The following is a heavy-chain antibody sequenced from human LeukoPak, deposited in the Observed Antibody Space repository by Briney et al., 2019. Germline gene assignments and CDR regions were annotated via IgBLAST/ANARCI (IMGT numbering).Heavy chain of an antibody. V-gene: IGHV3-48*01. CDR1: GFTFSSYS. CDR3: ARGGSYYNEAFDI. D-gene: IGHD1-26*01. J-gene: IGHJ3*02. CDR2: ISSISTI. Sequence: GGSLRLSCTASGFTFSSYSMNCVRQAPGKGLEWVSYISSISTIYYADSVKGRFTISRDNAKNSLCLQMNSLRADDTAVYYCARGGSYYNEAFDIWGQGTMVTVSS.